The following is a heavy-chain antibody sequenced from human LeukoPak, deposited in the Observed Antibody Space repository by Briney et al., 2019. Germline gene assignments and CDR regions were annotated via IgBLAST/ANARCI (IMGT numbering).Heavy chain of an antibody. CDR3: AREAYYYGSGSYSPYYYYYGMDV. V-gene: IGHV4-31*03. J-gene: IGHJ6*02. Sequence: SQTLSLTCTVSGGSISSGGYYWSWIRQHPGKGLEWIGYIYYSGSTYYNPSLKSRVTISVDTSKNQFSLKLSSVTAADTAVYHCAREAYYYGSGSYSPYYYYYGMDVWGQGTTVTVSS. CDR2: IYYSGST. CDR1: GGSISSGGYY. D-gene: IGHD3-10*01.